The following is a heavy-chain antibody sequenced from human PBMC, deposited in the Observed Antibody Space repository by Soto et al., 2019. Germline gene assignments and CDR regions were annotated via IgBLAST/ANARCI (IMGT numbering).Heavy chain of an antibody. D-gene: IGHD1-1*01. J-gene: IGHJ6*02. V-gene: IGHV5-51*01. CDR1: GYTFTDYW. Sequence: GESLKISCKGSGYTFTDYWIGWVRQLPGKGLEWMGIIYPGDSDTRYSPSFQGLVTITADKSTSTAYLQWNTLKASDTAMYYCARHLSNFRYYYYAMDVWGQGTTVTVSS. CDR2: IYPGDSDT. CDR3: ARHLSNFRYYYYAMDV.